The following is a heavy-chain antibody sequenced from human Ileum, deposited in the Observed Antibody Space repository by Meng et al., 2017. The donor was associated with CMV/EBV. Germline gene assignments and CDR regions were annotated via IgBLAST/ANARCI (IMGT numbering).Heavy chain of an antibody. D-gene: IGHD2-2*01. J-gene: IGHJ1*01. CDR2: ISSDGSST. V-gene: IGHV3-74*01. Sequence: GESLKISCAASGFTFSSYWMHWVRQAPGKGLVWVSSISSDGSSTSYADSVKGRFTISRDNAKNSLYLQMNSLRAEDTAVYYCARGAYAIVVVSAAMEYFQHWGQGTLVTVSS. CDR1: GFTFSSYW. CDR3: ARGAYAIVVVSAAMEYFQH.